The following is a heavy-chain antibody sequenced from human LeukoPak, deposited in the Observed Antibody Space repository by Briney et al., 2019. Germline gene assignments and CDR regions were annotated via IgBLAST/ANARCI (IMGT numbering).Heavy chain of an antibody. CDR1: GVTFSSYG. D-gene: IGHD3-16*01. J-gene: IGHJ6*02. CDR2: IRYDGSNK. Sequence: GGSLRLSCAASGVTFSSYGMHWVRQAPGKGLEWVAFIRYDGSNKYYTDSVKGGFTISREDSKNMLYLQMNSLRAEDTAVYYCAGKGEITYYYFYGMDVWGQGTTVTVSS. CDR3: AGKGEITYYYFYGMDV. V-gene: IGHV3-30*02.